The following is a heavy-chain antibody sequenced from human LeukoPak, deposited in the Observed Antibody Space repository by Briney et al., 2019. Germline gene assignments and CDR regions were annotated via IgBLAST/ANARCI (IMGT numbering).Heavy chain of an antibody. D-gene: IGHD2-2*01. CDR3: ARPMQEGDYFDY. V-gene: IGHV3-48*01. CDR1: GFTFSSYS. CDR2: ISSSSSTI. J-gene: IGHJ4*02. Sequence: GGSLRLSCAASGFTFSSYSMNWVRQAPGKGLEWASYISSSSSTIYYADTVKGRFTISRDNAKNSLYLQMNSLRAEDTAVYYCARPMQEGDYFDYWGQGTLVTVSS.